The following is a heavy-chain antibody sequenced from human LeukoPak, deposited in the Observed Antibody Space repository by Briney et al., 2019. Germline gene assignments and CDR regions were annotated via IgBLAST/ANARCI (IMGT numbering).Heavy chain of an antibody. Sequence: PGGSLRLSCAASGFTFSSFWMSWVRQAPGKGLEWVEHIKEDGSMLRYVDSVKGRFTISRDNAKNSVYLQMNSLRAEDTAVYYCARVVTWFDPWGQGSLVTISS. V-gene: IGHV3-7*04. J-gene: IGHJ5*02. CDR2: IKEDGSML. CDR3: ARVVTWFDP. CDR1: GFTFSSFW.